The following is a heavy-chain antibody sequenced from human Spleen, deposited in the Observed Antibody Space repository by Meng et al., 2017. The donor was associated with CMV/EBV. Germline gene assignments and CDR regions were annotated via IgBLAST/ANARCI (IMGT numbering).Heavy chain of an antibody. CDR2: IYYTGSP. V-gene: IGHV4-39*07. CDR1: GGSISSSSYY. Sequence: SETLSLTCTVSGGSISSSSYYWGWIRQSPGKGLEWIGNIYYTGSPSYNPSLKSRVTISIDTSKNHFSLKLNFVTAADTAMYYCARDRGRDACDFWGQGTLVTVSS. CDR3: ARDRGRDACDF. J-gene: IGHJ4*02. D-gene: IGHD5-24*01.